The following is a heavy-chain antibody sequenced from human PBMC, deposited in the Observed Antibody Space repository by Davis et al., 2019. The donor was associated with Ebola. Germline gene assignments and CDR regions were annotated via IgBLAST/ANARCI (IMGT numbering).Heavy chain of an antibody. J-gene: IGHJ5*02. CDR1: GGSISSYY. CDR2: IYYSGST. V-gene: IGHV4-59*01. CDR3: ARDRKYDFWSGYPPLDWWFDP. D-gene: IGHD3-3*01. Sequence: PSETLSLTCTVSGGSISSYYWSWIRQPPGKGLEWIGYIYYSGSTNYNPSLKSRVTISVDTSKNQFSLKLSSVTAADTAVYYCARDRKYDFWSGYPPLDWWFDPWGQGTLVTVSS.